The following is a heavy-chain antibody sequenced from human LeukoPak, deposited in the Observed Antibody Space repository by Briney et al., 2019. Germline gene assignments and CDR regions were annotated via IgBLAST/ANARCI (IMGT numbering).Heavy chain of an antibody. Sequence: GGSLRLSCAASGFSFSSYSMNWVRQAPGKGLEWVSSISSSSSYIYYADSVKGRFTISRDNSKNTLYLQMNSLRAEDTAVYYCARDLRYYYDSSGYYVPYHYYGMDVWGQGTTVTVSS. D-gene: IGHD3-22*01. V-gene: IGHV3-21*01. CDR2: ISSSSSYI. CDR3: ARDLRYYYDSSGYYVPYHYYGMDV. CDR1: GFSFSSYS. J-gene: IGHJ6*02.